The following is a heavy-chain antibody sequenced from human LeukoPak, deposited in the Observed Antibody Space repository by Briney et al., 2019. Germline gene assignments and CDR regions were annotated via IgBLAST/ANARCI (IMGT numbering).Heavy chain of an antibody. CDR3: ASDLGWDNITSFHF. J-gene: IGHJ4*02. D-gene: IGHD1-26*01. V-gene: IGHV3-66*02. CDR1: GFSTYSNY. Sequence: PGGSLRLSCVASGFSTYSNYMSWVRQPPGKGLEWVSVVYSGGSTNHAESVRGRFIVSRDLSRNTIYLQMNDLRPEDTAVYYCASDLGWDNITSFHFWGQGVLVTVSS. CDR2: VYSGGST.